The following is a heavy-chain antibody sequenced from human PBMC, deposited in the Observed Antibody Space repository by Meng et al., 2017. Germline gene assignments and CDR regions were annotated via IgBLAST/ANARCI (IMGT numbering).Heavy chain of an antibody. D-gene: IGHD1-26*01. J-gene: IGHJ5*02. V-gene: IGHV4-30-4*01. CDR2: IYHSGST. CDR3: ARDSGVGGSYNWFDP. CDR1: RGSISSGNYY. Sequence: QLQLQESGPVLVKPSQTLALTRTVSRGSISSGNYYWICIRQPPGKCLEWIGYIYHSGSTYYNPSLKSRVTISVDTSKNQFALKLNYVTAADTAVYYCARDSGVGGSYNWFDPWGQGTLVTVSS.